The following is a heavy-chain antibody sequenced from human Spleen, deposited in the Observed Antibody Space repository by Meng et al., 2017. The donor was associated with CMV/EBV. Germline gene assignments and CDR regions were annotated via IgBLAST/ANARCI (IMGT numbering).Heavy chain of an antibody. V-gene: IGHV3-30*02. CDR3: AKDGGGKLEYSSSSGMDV. CDR1: GFTFSRYG. Sequence: GESLKISCAASGFTFSRYGMHWVRQAPGKGLEWVAFIGYDESNKYYADSVKGRFTISRDNSTLYVQMNSLRAEDTAVYYCAKDGGGKLEYSSSSGMDVWGQGTTVTVSS. J-gene: IGHJ6*02. D-gene: IGHD6-6*01. CDR2: IGYDESNK.